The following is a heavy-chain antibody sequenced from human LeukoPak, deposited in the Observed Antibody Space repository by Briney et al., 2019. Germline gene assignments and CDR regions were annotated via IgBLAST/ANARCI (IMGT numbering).Heavy chain of an antibody. CDR1: GFTFSSYG. V-gene: IGHV3-30*02. J-gene: IGHJ4*02. CDR2: IRCDGSNK. D-gene: IGHD6-19*01. CDR3: AKGSNSGWPFDY. Sequence: GGSLRLSCAASGFTFSSYGMHWVRQAPGKGLEWVAFIRCDGSNKYYADSVKGRFTISRDNSKNTLYLQMNSLRAEDTAVYYCAKGSNSGWPFDYWGQGTLVTVSS.